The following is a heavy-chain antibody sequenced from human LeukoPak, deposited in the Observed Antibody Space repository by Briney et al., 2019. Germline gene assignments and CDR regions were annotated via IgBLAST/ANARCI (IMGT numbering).Heavy chain of an antibody. V-gene: IGHV4-34*01. CDR3: ARHVGATSQGGTSYLYYYYYMDV. J-gene: IGHJ6*03. D-gene: IGHD2-2*01. Sequence: SETLSLTCAVYGGSFSGYYWSWIRQPPGKGLEWIGEINHSGSTNYNPSLKSRVTISVDTSKNQFSLKLSSVTAADTAVYYCARHVGATSQGGTSYLYYYYYMDVWGKGTTVTVSS. CDR2: INHSGST. CDR1: GGSFSGYY.